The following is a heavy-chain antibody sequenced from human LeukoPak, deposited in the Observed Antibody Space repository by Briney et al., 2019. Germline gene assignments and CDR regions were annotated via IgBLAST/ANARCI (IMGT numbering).Heavy chain of an antibody. CDR3: ARDPSGFQGGWFDP. D-gene: IGHD3-3*01. CDR1: GGSLTNYY. V-gene: IGHV4-59*01. Sequence: SKTLSLTCTVSGGSLTNYYWIWIRQPPGKGLEWIGYIYYSGSTSYNPSLNSRATISVATSKNQFSLNLSSVTAADTAVYYCARDPSGFQGGWFDPWGQGTLVTVSS. CDR2: IYYSGST. J-gene: IGHJ5*02.